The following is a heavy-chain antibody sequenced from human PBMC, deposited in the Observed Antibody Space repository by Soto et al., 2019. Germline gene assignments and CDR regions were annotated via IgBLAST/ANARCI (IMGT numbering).Heavy chain of an antibody. J-gene: IGHJ6*02. V-gene: IGHV1-8*01. CDR2: MNPNSGNT. Sequence: QVQLVQSGAEVKKPGASVKVSCKASGYTFTSYDINWVRQATGQGLEWMGWMNPNSGNTGYAQKFQGRVTMTRNTSISTAYMELSSPRSEDTAVYYCARRYSSSTIYYYYYGMDVWGQGTTVTVSS. CDR1: GYTFTSYD. CDR3: ARRYSSSTIYYYYYGMDV. D-gene: IGHD6-13*01.